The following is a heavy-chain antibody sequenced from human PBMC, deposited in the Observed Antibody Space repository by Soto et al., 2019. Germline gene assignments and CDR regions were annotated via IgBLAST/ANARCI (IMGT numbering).Heavy chain of an antibody. CDR1: GYTFTNYW. D-gene: IGHD3-16*01. J-gene: IGHJ4*02. Sequence: PGESLKISCKAIGYTFTNYWIGWVRQTPGKGLEWMGIIFPGDSDTRYNPSFEGQVTVSADESISTAYLQWNTLKASDTAMYYCVSPTFGALTHCYFWGQGSLGGVAS. CDR2: IFPGDSDT. V-gene: IGHV5-51*01. CDR3: VSPTFGALTHCYF.